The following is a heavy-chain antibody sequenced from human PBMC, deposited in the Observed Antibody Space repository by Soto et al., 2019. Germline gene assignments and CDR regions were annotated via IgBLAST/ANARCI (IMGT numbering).Heavy chain of an antibody. Sequence: QVQLQESGPGLVKPSGTLSLTCAVSGGSISGINWWYWVRQPPGKGLEWIGEIYHSGSTHYNPSLHSRVTKSVDKSENPFSLTLSSVTAADTAVYYCARFGGGMDVWGQGTTVTVSS. CDR1: GGSISGINW. CDR2: IYHSGST. CDR3: ARFGGGMDV. V-gene: IGHV4-4*02. J-gene: IGHJ6*02. D-gene: IGHD3-10*01.